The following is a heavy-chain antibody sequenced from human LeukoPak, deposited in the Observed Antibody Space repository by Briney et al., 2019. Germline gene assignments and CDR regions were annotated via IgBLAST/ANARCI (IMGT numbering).Heavy chain of an antibody. CDR3: SRGDYSYGFD. CDR1: GGSFNSGSYF. CDR2: TYPSGST. Sequence: SQTLSLTCTVSGGSFNSGSYFWSWIRQPPGQGLEWIGRTYPSGSTNYNPSLKSRVIISVDLSKNQFSLKLSSVTAADTAVYYCSRGDYSYGFDWGQGILVTVSS. D-gene: IGHD5-18*01. J-gene: IGHJ4*02. V-gene: IGHV4-61*02.